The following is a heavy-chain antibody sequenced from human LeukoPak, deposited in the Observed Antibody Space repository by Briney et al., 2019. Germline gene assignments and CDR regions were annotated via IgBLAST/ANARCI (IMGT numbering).Heavy chain of an antibody. J-gene: IGHJ4*02. CDR1: GYTFTGYY. V-gene: IGHV1-2*04. D-gene: IGHD1-7*01. CDR2: INPNSGGT. CDR3: ARGGAYNWNSAYYFDY. Sequence: ASVKVSCKASGYTFTGYYMHWVRQAPGQGLEWMGWINPNSGGTNYAQKFQGWVTMTRDTSISTAYMELSRLRSDDTAVYYCARGGAYNWNSAYYFDYWGQGTLVTVSS.